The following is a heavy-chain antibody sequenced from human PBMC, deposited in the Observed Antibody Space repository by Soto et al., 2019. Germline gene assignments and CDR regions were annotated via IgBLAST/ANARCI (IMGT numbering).Heavy chain of an antibody. J-gene: IGHJ6*03. CDR3: AKDRGAAPHRYYYHMDV. D-gene: IGHD6-13*01. Sequence: GGSMRLSCAASGFTLSSYGMHWVRQAPGKGLEWVAVISYDGSNKYYADSVKGRFTISRDNSKNTLYLQMNSLRAEDTAVYYCAKDRGAAPHRYYYHMDVWGKGTTVTAP. CDR2: ISYDGSNK. V-gene: IGHV3-30*18. CDR1: GFTLSSYG.